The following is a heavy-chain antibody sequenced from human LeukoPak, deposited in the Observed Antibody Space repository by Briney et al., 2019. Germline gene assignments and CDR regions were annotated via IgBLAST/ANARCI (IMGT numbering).Heavy chain of an antibody. Sequence: SVKVSCKASGGTFSSYAISWVRQAPGQGLEWMGGIIPIFGTANYAQRFQGRVTITADESTSTAYMELSSLRSEDTAVYYCASNPDGIAAAGTPADIWGQGTMVTVSS. D-gene: IGHD6-13*01. CDR2: IIPIFGTA. CDR3: ASNPDGIAAAGTPADI. J-gene: IGHJ3*02. CDR1: GGTFSSYA. V-gene: IGHV1-69*13.